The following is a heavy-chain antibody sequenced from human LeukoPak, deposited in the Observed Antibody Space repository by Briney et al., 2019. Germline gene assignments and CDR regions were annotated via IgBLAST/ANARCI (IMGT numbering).Heavy chain of an antibody. D-gene: IGHD3-3*01. CDR2: IYTSGST. CDR1: GGSISSGSYY. Sequence: SETLSLTCTVSGGSISSGSYYWSWIRQPAGKGLEWIGRIYTSGSTNYNPSLKSRATISVDTSKNQFSLKLSSVTAADTAVYYCARGQLRFLEWLSFNWFDPWGQGTLVTVSS. CDR3: ARGQLRFLEWLSFNWFDP. V-gene: IGHV4-61*02. J-gene: IGHJ5*02.